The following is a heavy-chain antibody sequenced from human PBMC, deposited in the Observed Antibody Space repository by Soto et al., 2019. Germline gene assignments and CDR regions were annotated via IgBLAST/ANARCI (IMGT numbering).Heavy chain of an antibody. J-gene: IGHJ6*02. D-gene: IGHD1-1*01. CDR1: GFTFSNYG. V-gene: IGHV3-30*18. CDR2: ILYDGTNK. Sequence: QVQLVESGGGVVQPGTSLRISCAASGFTFSNYGMHWVLQTPGKGLEWVALILYDGTNKYYADSVKGRFTISRDNSKNTLYLQVSSLRAEDTAVYYCAKSRDAYNFYFYYGMDVWGQGSSVTVSS. CDR3: AKSRDAYNFYFYYGMDV.